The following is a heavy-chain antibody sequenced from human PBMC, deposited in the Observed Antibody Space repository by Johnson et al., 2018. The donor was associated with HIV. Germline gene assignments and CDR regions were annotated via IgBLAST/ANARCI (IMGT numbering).Heavy chain of an antibody. CDR3: ARGGEQDYGDYSWSDDAFDI. J-gene: IGHJ3*02. Sequence: QVQLVESGGGLVQPGGSLRLSCAASGFTFDDYAMHWVRQAPGKGLEWVAVISYDGNNTYNADSVKGRFTISRDNPRNTLYLQMNSLRAEDTAVYYCARGGEQDYGDYSWSDDAFDIWGQGTVVTVSS. V-gene: IGHV3-30-3*01. CDR2: ISYDGNNT. D-gene: IGHD4-17*01. CDR1: GFTFDDYA.